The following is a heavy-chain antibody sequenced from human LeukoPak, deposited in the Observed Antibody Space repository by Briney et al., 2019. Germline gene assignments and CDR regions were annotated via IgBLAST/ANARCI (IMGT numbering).Heavy chain of an antibody. CDR3: ARDKSIAYDAFDI. D-gene: IGHD6-13*01. CDR2: IYYSGST. CDR1: GGSISSYY. Sequence: SETLSLTCTVSGGSISSYYWSWIRQPPGKGLEWIGYIYYSGSTNYNPSLKSRVTISVDTSKNRFSLKLSSLTAADTAVYYCARDKSIAYDAFDIWGQGTMVTVSS. J-gene: IGHJ3*02. V-gene: IGHV4-59*01.